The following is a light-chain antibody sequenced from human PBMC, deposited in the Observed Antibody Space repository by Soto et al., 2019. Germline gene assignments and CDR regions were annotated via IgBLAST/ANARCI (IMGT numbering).Light chain of an antibody. V-gene: IGKV1-39*01. CDR2: AAS. CDR3: QQSYNTLYT. Sequence: DIQMTQSPSSLSASVGDRVTITCRASRSISSYLNWYQQKPGKAPKLLIYAASSLQSGVPSRFSGSGSGTDFTLTISSLQPEDFATYYCQQSYNTLYTFGQGTKLEIK. J-gene: IGKJ2*01. CDR1: RSISSY.